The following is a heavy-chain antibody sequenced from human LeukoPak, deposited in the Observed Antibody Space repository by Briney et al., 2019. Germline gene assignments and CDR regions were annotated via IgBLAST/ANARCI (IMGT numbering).Heavy chain of an antibody. D-gene: IGHD3-10*01. J-gene: IGHJ4*02. Sequence: GASVKVSCKVSGYTLTELSMHWVRQAPGKGLEWMRGFDPEDGETIYAQKFQGRVTMTEDTSTDTAYMELSSLRSEDTAVYYCATDMGYYYGSGSYVRTPDWGQGTLVTVSS. V-gene: IGHV1-24*01. CDR2: FDPEDGET. CDR3: ATDMGYYYGSGSYVRTPD. CDR1: GYTLTELS.